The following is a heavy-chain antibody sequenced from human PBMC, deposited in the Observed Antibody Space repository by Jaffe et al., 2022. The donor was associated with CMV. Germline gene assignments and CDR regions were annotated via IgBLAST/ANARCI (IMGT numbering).Heavy chain of an antibody. V-gene: IGHV2-70*01. CDR2: IDWDDDK. CDR1: GFSLSTSGMC. J-gene: IGHJ6*02. Sequence: QVTLRESGPALVKPTQTLTLTCTFSGFSLSTSGMCVSWIRQPPGKALEWLALIDWDDDKYYSTSLKTRLTISKDTSKNQVVLTMTNMDPVDTATYYCARIPIPWSGYYYYYGMDVWGQGTTVTVSS. D-gene: IGHD3-3*01. CDR3: ARIPIPWSGYYYYYGMDV.